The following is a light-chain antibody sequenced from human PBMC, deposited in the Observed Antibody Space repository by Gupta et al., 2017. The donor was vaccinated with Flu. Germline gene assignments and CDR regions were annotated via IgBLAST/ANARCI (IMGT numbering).Light chain of an antibody. CDR3: SSYTSGSTLVVA. CDR1: TSDVGGYNS. CDR2: DVS. J-gene: IGLJ2*01. Sequence: QSALTQPASVSGSPGQSITISCTGTTSDVGGYNSVSWYQQRPGTAPKLMIYDVSNGPSGISNRFSGSKSGNTASLTISGLQAEDEADYYCSSYTSGSTLVVAFGGGTKLTVL. V-gene: IGLV2-14*01.